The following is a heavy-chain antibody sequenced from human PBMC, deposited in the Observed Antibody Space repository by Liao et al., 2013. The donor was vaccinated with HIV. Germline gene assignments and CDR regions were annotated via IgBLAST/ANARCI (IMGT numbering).Heavy chain of an antibody. D-gene: IGHD3-10*01. CDR3: ARDWSPLPGGGFYMDV. V-gene: IGHV4-61*02. CDR1: GGSISSGSYY. J-gene: IGHJ6*03. Sequence: QVQLQESGPGLVKPSQTLSLTCTVSGGSISSGSYYWSWIRQPAGKGLEWIGHSHGSGSTNYNTSLKSRVTISLDTSKNQFSLRLNSVTAADTAVYYCARDWSPLPGGGFYMDVWGKGTTVTVSS. CDR2: SHGSGST.